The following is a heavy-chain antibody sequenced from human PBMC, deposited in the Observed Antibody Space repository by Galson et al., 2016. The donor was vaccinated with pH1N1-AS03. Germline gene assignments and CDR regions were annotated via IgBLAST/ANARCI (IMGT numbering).Heavy chain of an antibody. V-gene: IGHV3-48*02. CDR2: ISSSSTTI. CDR1: GFTFSSYS. J-gene: IGHJ4*02. CDR3: AREYCGGDCYSPAPAIDY. D-gene: IGHD2-21*02. Sequence: SLRLSCAASGFTFSSYSMNWVRQAPGKGLEWVSYISSSSTTIYYANSVKGRFTISRDNAENSLYLQMNSLRDEDPAVYYCAREYCGGDCYSPAPAIDYWGQGTLVTVSS.